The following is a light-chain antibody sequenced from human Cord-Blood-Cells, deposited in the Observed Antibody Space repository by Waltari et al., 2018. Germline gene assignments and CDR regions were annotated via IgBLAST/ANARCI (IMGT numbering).Light chain of an antibody. CDR1: NIGSKN. CDR2: GGG. J-gene: IGLJ1*01. V-gene: IGLV3-9*01. CDR3: QVGDISAV. Sequence: SYELTQPLSVSVALGQTARITCGGNNIGSKNVHWYQQKPRIGPELVNYGGGTWRSGIPARFSSSTGGTTATLAINRAQAGAWADYDCQVGDISAVFGSGTKVAVL.